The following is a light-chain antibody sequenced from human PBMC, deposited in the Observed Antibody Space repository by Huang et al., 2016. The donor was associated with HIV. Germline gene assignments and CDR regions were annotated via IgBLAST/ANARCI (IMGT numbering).Light chain of an antibody. CDR1: QDIFNY. Sequence: DIQMTQSQSAMSASVGDRVTITCRTNQDIFNYLAWFQQKPGRAPKRLIYAVSSLQSGVPSRFSGIGSGTEFTLTINNLQPEDFATYYCLQHKAFHLPTFGQGTQVE. V-gene: IGKV1-17*03. J-gene: IGKJ1*01. CDR2: AVS. CDR3: LQHKAFHLPT.